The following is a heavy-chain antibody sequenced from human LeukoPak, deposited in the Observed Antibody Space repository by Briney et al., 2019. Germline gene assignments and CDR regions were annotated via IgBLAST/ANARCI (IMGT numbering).Heavy chain of an antibody. CDR3: ASQEGVRYFDY. Sequence: GGSLRLSCAASGFNFSDKHMSWVRQAPGKGLEWVSYISSRGYTIYYEDSVKGRFTISRDNAKNFLFLQMTSLRAEDTAVYYCASQEGVRYFDYWGQGTLVTVSS. J-gene: IGHJ4*02. D-gene: IGHD3-10*01. CDR1: GFNFSDKH. V-gene: IGHV3-11*01. CDR2: ISSRGYTI.